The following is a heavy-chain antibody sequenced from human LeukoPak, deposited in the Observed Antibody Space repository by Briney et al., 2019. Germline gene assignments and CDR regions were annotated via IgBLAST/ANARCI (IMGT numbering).Heavy chain of an antibody. CDR1: GFTFRNHW. Sequence: GESLRLSCAASGFTFRNHWMHWVRQTPGKGLVWVSRISSDGSSTTYGDSVKGRFTISRDNAKNTLYLQMNNLRAEDTAMYYCARDQRVTGRPDIDYWGQGTLVIVSS. V-gene: IGHV3-74*03. D-gene: IGHD6-6*01. J-gene: IGHJ4*02. CDR3: ARDQRVTGRPDIDY. CDR2: ISSDGSST.